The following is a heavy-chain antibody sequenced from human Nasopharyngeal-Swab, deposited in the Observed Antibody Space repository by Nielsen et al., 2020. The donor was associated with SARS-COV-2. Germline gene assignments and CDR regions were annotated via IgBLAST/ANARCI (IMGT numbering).Heavy chain of an antibody. D-gene: IGHD3-22*01. J-gene: IGHJ4*02. CDR1: GFTFSDYY. V-gene: IGHV3-11*04. CDR2: INSSGSTI. Sequence: GESLKISCAASGFTFSDYYMSWIRQAPGKGLEWVSYINSSGSTIYYADSVKGRFTISRDNAKNSLYLQMNSLRAEDTAVYYCARAVDNSGYYDYWGQGTLVTVSS. CDR3: ARAVDNSGYYDY.